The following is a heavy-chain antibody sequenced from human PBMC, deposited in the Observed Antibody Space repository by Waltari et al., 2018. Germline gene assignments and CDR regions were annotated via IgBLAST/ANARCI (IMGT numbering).Heavy chain of an antibody. Sequence: QVQLVQSGAEVKKPGASMKVSCKASGDTFTDYYIHWLRPAPGQGLEWMGWINPNNGGTNYAQKFQGRVTMTRDTSINTAYMELSSLRSDDTAVYYCARDSKKRGDSSGCGYWGQGTLVTVSS. CDR3: ARDSKKRGDSSGCGY. CDR2: INPNNGGT. D-gene: IGHD3-22*01. CDR1: GDTFTDYY. J-gene: IGHJ4*02. V-gene: IGHV1-2*02.